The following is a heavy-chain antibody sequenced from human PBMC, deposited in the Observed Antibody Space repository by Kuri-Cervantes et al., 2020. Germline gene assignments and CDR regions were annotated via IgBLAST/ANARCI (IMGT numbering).Heavy chain of an antibody. D-gene: IGHD3-10*01. V-gene: IGHV3-48*02. CDR1: GFTVGRYS. Sequence: GESLKISCAVSGFTVGRYSIHWVRQAPGKGLEWLSYISGTGSTIYYADSVKGRFTISRDNAKNSLYRQMNSLRDEDTAIYYCARDFGFSYYFLDYWGPGTLVTVSS. J-gene: IGHJ4*02. CDR2: ISGTGSTI. CDR3: ARDFGFSYYFLDY.